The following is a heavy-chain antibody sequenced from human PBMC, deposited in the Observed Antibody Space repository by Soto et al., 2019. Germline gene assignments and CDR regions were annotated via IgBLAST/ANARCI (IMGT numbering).Heavy chain of an antibody. Sequence: EVQLLESGGGLVQPGGSLRLSCAATGFTFSVYALPWVRRAPGKGLGGVPAVTANGGSTYSADSGKGRFTISRDNSKNTLFLQMNSLRAEDTAVYYCARGTPTPGIDSWGQGTLVTVSS. V-gene: IGHV3-23*01. CDR1: GFTFSVYA. CDR3: ARGTPTPGIDS. CDR2: VTANGGST. D-gene: IGHD1-26*01. J-gene: IGHJ4*02.